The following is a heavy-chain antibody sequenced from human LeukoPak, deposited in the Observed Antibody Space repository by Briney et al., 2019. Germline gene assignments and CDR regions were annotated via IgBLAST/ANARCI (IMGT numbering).Heavy chain of an antibody. Sequence: SSRTLSLTCSVSGGSISGSSYYWAWIRQPPGKGLEWIASIYYTGYAFYNWSLKSRTTISVDTSTNQFSLEVDSVTATDTAVYYCARQLDTSGDYAGFIDSWGQGALVTVSS. V-gene: IGHV4-39*01. J-gene: IGHJ4*02. D-gene: IGHD3-9*01. CDR1: GGSISGSSYY. CDR2: IYYTGYA. CDR3: ARQLDTSGDYAGFIDS.